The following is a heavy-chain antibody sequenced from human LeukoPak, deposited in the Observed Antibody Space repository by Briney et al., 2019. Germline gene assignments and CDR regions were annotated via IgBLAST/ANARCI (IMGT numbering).Heavy chain of an antibody. CDR1: GFIFRDYA. CDR2: LRGDGET. Sequence: GGSLRLSCVASGFIFRDYAMSWVRQAPAGGLEWVSSLRGDGETFYTDSVKGRFTLSRDHSRNTVYLQLSNLRVEGTAVYYCAKASWVSSADAVLWGQGTLVTVS. J-gene: IGHJ4*02. D-gene: IGHD3-16*01. V-gene: IGHV3-23*01. CDR3: AKASWVSSADAVL.